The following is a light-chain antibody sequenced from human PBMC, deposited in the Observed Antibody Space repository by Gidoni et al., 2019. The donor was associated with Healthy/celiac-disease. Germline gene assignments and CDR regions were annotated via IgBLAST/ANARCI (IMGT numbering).Light chain of an antibody. V-gene: IGKV1-39*01. J-gene: IGKJ1*01. Sequence: DIQMTQSPSSLSASVGDRVTITCRASQSSSSYLNWYQQKPGKAPKLLIYAASSLQSGVPSRFSGSGSGTDCTLTISSLQPEDFATYYCPQSYSTPTFGQGTKVEIK. CDR1: QSSSSY. CDR2: AAS. CDR3: PQSYSTPT.